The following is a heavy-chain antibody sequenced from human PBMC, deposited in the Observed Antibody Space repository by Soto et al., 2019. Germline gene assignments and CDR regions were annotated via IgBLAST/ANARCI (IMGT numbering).Heavy chain of an antibody. Sequence: WGSLRLSCAASGFTFSSYAMSWVRQAPGKGLEWVSAISGSGGSTYYADSVKGRFTISRDNSKNTLYLQMNSLRAEDTAVYYCAKDASLAVAGRGFDYWGQGTLVTVSS. V-gene: IGHV3-23*01. CDR3: AKDASLAVAGRGFDY. D-gene: IGHD6-19*01. CDR2: ISGSGGST. CDR1: GFTFSSYA. J-gene: IGHJ4*02.